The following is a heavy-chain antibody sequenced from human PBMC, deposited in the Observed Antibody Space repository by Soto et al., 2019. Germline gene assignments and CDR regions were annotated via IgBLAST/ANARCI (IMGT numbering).Heavy chain of an antibody. CDR1: GFTFSSYG. Sequence: LRLSCAASGFTFSSYGMHWVRQAPGKGLEWVAVIWYDGSNKYYADSVRGRFTISRDNSKNTLYLQMNSLRAEDTAVYYCARALYYYDSSGPLGYWGQGTLVTVSS. CDR2: IWYDGSNK. V-gene: IGHV3-33*01. J-gene: IGHJ4*02. CDR3: ARALYYYDSSGPLGY. D-gene: IGHD3-22*01.